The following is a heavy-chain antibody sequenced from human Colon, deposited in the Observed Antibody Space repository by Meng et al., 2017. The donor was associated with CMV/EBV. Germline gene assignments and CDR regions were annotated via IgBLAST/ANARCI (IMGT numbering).Heavy chain of an antibody. D-gene: IGHD3-16*01. CDR3: ARETRRRDGDYYYAMDV. CDR1: GYTFTDYY. CDR2: INPNGGGT. V-gene: IGHV1-2*02. J-gene: IGHJ6*02. Sequence: ASVKVSCKASGYTFTDYYLHWVRQAPGQGLEWMGWINPNGGGTDYAQTFQGRVTMTRDTSTNTAYMELRSLRSDDTAVYYCARETRRRDGDYYYAMDVWGQGTTVTVSS.